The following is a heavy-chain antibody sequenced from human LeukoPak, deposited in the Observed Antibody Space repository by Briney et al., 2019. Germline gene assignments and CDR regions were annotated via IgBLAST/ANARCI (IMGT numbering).Heavy chain of an antibody. CDR3: ARAMSRYCSSTSCYTFSADYYYYMDV. CDR1: DYTFTSYG. Sequence: VASVTVSCKASDYTFTSYGISWVRQAPGQGLEWLGWISGYNGNTNYAQRLQGRVTMTTDTSTSTAYMELRSLRSDDTAVYYCARAMSRYCSSTSCYTFSADYYYYMDVWGKGTTVTVSS. CDR2: ISGYNGNT. V-gene: IGHV1-18*01. J-gene: IGHJ6*03. D-gene: IGHD2-2*02.